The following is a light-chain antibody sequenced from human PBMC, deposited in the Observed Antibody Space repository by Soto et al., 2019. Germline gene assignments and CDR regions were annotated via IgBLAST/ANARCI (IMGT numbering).Light chain of an antibody. CDR2: EVS. V-gene: IGLV2-14*01. CDR1: SSDVGGYDY. CDR3: SSYSISTAYL. Sequence: QSVLTQPASVSGSPGQSITISCTGTSSDVGGYDYVSWYQLHPGKAPKLMIFEVSNRPSGVSYRLSGTKSGNTASLTNSGPQAEEQAYYFCSSYSISTAYLFGTGTKVTVL. J-gene: IGLJ1*01.